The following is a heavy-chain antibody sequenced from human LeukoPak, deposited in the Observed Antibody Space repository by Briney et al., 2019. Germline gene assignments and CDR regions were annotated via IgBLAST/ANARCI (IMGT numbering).Heavy chain of an antibody. J-gene: IGHJ4*02. CDR2: IYYSGST. D-gene: IGHD1-26*01. CDR1: GGSISSSSYY. V-gene: IGHV4-39*01. CDR3: ARLRGASYYFDY. Sequence: PSETLSLTCTVSGGSISSSSYYWGWIRQPPGKGLEWIGSIYYSGSTYYNPSLKSRVTISVDTSKNQFSLKLSSVTAADTAVYYCARLRGASYYFDYWGQGTLVTVSS.